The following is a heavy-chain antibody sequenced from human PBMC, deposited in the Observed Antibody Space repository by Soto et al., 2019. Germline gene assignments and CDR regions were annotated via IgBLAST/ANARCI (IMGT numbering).Heavy chain of an antibody. D-gene: IGHD6-19*01. V-gene: IGHV3-72*01. CDR3: ARVTGGWYGGSFDY. CDR2: TRNKANSHTT. J-gene: IGHJ4*02. CDR1: GFTFSDHY. Sequence: EVQLVESGGGLVQPGGSLRLSCAASGFTFSDHYMDWVRQAPGKGLEWVGRTRNKANSHTTEYAASVKGRFTISRDDSKNSLYLQMNSLKTEDTAVYYCARVTGGWYGGSFDYWGQGTLVTVSS.